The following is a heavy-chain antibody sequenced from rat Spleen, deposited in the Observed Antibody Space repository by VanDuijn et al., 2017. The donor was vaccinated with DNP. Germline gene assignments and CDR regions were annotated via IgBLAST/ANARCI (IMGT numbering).Heavy chain of an antibody. J-gene: IGHJ4*01. D-gene: IGHD1-11*01. CDR3: TTPSNYGDAMDA. V-gene: IGHV5S10*01. CDR1: GFTFSDYN. Sequence: EVQLVESGGGLVQPGRSLKLSCAASGFTFSDYNMAWVRQAPKKGLEWVATIIYDGSRTYYRDSVKGRFTISRDNAKSTLYLQMDSLRSEDTATYYCTTPSNYGDAMDAWGQGTSVTVSS. CDR2: IIYDGSRT.